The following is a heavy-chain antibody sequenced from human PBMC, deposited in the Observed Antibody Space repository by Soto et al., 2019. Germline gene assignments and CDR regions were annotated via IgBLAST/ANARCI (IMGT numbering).Heavy chain of an antibody. V-gene: IGHV4-28*01. Sequence: QVQLQESGPGLVKPSDTLSLTCAVSGYSISSSNWWGWIRQPPGKGLEWIGYIYYSGATYYNPSLKSRVTTPGDTSPIQASLKRTSVPAVDTAVYYCARREIQGPIDYWGQGTLVTVSS. D-gene: IGHD1-26*01. CDR3: ARREIQGPIDY. CDR1: GYSISSSNW. CDR2: IYYSGAT. J-gene: IGHJ4*02.